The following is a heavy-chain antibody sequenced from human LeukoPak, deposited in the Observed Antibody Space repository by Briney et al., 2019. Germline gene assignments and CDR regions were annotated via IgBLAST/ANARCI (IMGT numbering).Heavy chain of an antibody. CDR1: GFTFSSYG. V-gene: IGHV3-30*02. CDR2: IRYDGSNK. Sequence: GGSLRLSCAASGFTFSSYGMHWVRQAPGKGLEWVAFIRYDGSNKYYADSVKGRFTISRDSSKNTLYLQMNSLRAEDTDVYYCAKAPYYYDSSGYYYFDYWGQGTLVTVSS. CDR3: AKAPYYYDSSGYYYFDY. D-gene: IGHD3-22*01. J-gene: IGHJ4*02.